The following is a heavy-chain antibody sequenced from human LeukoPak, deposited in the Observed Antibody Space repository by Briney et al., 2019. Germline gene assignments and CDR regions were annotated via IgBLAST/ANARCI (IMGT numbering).Heavy chain of an antibody. CDR2: IWYDGSNK. D-gene: IGHD3-22*01. J-gene: IGHJ3*02. CDR1: GFTFSSYG. Sequence: PGGSLRLSCAASGFTFSSYGMHWVRQAPGKGLEWVAVIWYDGSNKYYADSVKGRFTISRDNSKNTLYLQMNSLRAEDTAVYYCAKARPPYDSSGYDAFDIWGQGTMVTVSS. CDR3: AKARPPYDSSGYDAFDI. V-gene: IGHV3-33*06.